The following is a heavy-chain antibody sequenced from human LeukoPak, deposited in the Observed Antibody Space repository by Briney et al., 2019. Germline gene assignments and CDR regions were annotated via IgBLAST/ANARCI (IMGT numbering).Heavy chain of an antibody. CDR1: EGKIVGFG. CDR2: INHSGST. V-gene: IGHV4-34*01. Sequence: PSETLAHTWSVEEGKIVGFGGSRISQPPGKGLEWIGEINHSGSTNYNPSLKRRVTISVDTSKNQFSLKLSSVTAADTAVYYCARGPSVGATNLNWFDPWGQGTLVTVSS. D-gene: IGHD1-26*01. CDR3: ARGPSVGATNLNWFDP. J-gene: IGHJ5*02.